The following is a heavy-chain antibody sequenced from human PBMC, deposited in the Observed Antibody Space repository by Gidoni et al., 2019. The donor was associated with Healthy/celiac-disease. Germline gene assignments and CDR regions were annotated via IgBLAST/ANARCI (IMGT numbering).Heavy chain of an antibody. Sequence: QVQLVQSGAEVKKPGSSVKVSCKASGGTFSSYAISWVRQAPGQGLEWMGGIIPIVGTANYAQKFQGRVTITADKSTSTAYMELSSLRSEDTAVYYCARTTIDPDCSGGSCYGARGWFPIFFDYWGQGTLVTVSS. D-gene: IGHD2-15*01. J-gene: IGHJ4*02. V-gene: IGHV1-69*06. CDR1: GGTFSSYA. CDR3: ARTTIDPDCSGGSCYGARGWFPIFFDY. CDR2: IIPIVGTA.